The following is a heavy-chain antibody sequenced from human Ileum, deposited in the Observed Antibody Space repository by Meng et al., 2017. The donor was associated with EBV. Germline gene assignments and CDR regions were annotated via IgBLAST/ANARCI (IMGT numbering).Heavy chain of an antibody. CDR1: GESMSSSNYY. J-gene: IGHJ4*02. D-gene: IGHD4-17*01. Sequence: QLLGSGPGLVRPSETLSLPCSVSGESMSSSNYYWGCIRQSPGKALECIGTIFYRGNTFYNPSLKTRLTISVDTSKNEFSLNLKSVTAADTAVYYCVSAYDYGDYEAFAYWGLGSLVTVSS. CDR3: VSAYDYGDYEAFAY. CDR2: IFYRGNT. V-gene: IGHV4-39*07.